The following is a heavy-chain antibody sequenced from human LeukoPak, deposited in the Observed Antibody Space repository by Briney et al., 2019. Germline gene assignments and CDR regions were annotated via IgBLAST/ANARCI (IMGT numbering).Heavy chain of an antibody. CDR1: GGANRSYY. CDR2: IYYIWSK. V-gene: IGHV4-59*12. J-gene: IGHJ6*03. CDR3: ARGNMCDYRRYYCCMDV. D-gene: IGHD4-11*01. Sequence: SETLSLTRTVTGGANRSYYRSWIRQPPGKELEGIGYIYYIWSKNYNPSLKSRVTISVDTSKDQFSLKLNSVSAADTAIYYCARGNMCDYRRYYCCMDVWGKGTTVTVSS.